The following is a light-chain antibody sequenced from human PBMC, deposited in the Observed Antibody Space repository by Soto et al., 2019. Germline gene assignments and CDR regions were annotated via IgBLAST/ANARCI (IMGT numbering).Light chain of an antibody. Sequence: DIQMTQSPSSLSASVLYIVTITCRASQGIRKDLGSFQQKPGKAPKCLIYAVSSLQSGVPSRFSGSGFGTEFTLTISNLQPDDFATYYCQKYNSFSWTFGQGTKVDIK. CDR3: QKYNSFSWT. J-gene: IGKJ1*01. V-gene: IGKV1-17*02. CDR2: AVS. CDR1: QGIRKD.